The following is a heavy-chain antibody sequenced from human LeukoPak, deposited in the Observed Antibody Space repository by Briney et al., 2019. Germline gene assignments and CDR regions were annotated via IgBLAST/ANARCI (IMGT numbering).Heavy chain of an antibody. J-gene: IGHJ4*02. V-gene: IGHV4-34*01. CDR1: GGSFSGYY. CDR3: ANIAAAYSANYDY. Sequence: SGTLSLTCAVYGGSFSGYYWSWIRQPPGKGLEWIGEINHSGSTNYNPSLKSRVTISVDTSKNQFSLKLSSVTAADTAVYYCANIAAAYSANYDYWGQGTLVTVSS. CDR2: INHSGST. D-gene: IGHD6-13*01.